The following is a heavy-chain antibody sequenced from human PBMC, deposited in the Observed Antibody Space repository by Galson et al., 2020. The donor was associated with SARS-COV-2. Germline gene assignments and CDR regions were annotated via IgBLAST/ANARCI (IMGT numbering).Heavy chain of an antibody. Sequence: SLKISCEASGFTFDDYAMHWVRQAPGKGLEWVSGISWNRGNLGYADSVKGRFTISRDSAKNSLYLQMNSLRVEDTALYYCAKSHTRRLWLDQTSTWGQGTLVTVSS. CDR3: AKSHTRRLWLDQTST. CDR1: GFTFDDYA. D-gene: IGHD3-10*01. CDR2: ISWNRGNL. V-gene: IGHV3-9*01. J-gene: IGHJ5*02.